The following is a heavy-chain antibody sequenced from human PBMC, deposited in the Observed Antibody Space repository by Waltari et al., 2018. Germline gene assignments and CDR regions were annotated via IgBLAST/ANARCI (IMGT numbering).Heavy chain of an antibody. V-gene: IGHV3-30-3*01. CDR3: ARDYPSRYYMDV. CDR2: ISYDGSNK. D-gene: IGHD3-16*02. CDR1: GFTFSSYA. J-gene: IGHJ6*03. Sequence: QVQLVESGGGVVQPGRSLRLSCAASGFTFSSYAMHWVRQAPGKGLEWVAVISYDGSNKYYADAVKGRFTISRDNSKNTLYLQMNSLRAEDTAVYYCARDYPSRYYMDVWGKGTTVTVSS.